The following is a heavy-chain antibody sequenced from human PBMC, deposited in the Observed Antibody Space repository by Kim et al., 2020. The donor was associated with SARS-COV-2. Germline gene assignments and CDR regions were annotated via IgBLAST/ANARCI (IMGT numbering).Heavy chain of an antibody. J-gene: IGHJ4*02. V-gene: IGHV1-18*01. CDR3: ARDSAEYQLLPFDY. D-gene: IGHD2-2*01. Sequence: QKLQGRVTMTTDTSTSTAYMELRSPRSDDTAVYYCARDSAEYQLLPFDYWGQGTLVTVSS.